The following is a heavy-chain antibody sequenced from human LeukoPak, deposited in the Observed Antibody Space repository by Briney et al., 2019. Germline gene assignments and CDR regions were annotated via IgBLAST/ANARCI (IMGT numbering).Heavy chain of an antibody. V-gene: IGHV1-18*01. CDR1: GYTFTSYG. D-gene: IGHD4-23*01. J-gene: IGHJ3*02. Sequence: ASVKVSCKASGYTFTSYGISWVRQAPGQGLEWMGWISAYNGNTNYAQKLQGRVTMTTDTPTSTAYMELRSLRSDDTAVYYCARDRIDGGTPCAFDIWGQGTMVTVSS. CDR3: ARDRIDGGTPCAFDI. CDR2: ISAYNGNT.